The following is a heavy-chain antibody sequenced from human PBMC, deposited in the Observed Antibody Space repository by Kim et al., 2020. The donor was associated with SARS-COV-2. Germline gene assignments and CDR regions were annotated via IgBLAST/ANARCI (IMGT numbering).Heavy chain of an antibody. CDR2: ISTGGTYI. J-gene: IGHJ4*02. CDR1: GFTFNTYT. CDR3: VRGDCNGGSCYFDY. Sequence: GGSLRLSCAASGFTFNTYTMHWVRQAPGEGLEWVSSISTGGTYIYYADSVKGRFTISRDNAKNSLYLQMDSLRAEDTAVYYCVRGDCNGGSCYFDYWGQG. D-gene: IGHD2-15*01. V-gene: IGHV3-21*06.